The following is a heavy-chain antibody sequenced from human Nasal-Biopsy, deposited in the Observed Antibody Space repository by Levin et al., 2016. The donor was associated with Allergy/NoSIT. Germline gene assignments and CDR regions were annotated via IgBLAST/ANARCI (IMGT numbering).Heavy chain of an antibody. J-gene: IGHJ4*02. CDR3: ARGFYFGSSGDVFDF. Sequence: KVSCKGSGYSFTNYWIGWVRQLPGKGLEWMGVIYPGDSDTRNSPDDSDTRYSPSFQGQVTISADKSINTAYLQWSSLKPSDGAMYYCARGFYFGSSGDVFDFWGQGTLVTVSS. D-gene: IGHD3-22*01. CDR2: IYPGDSDT. CDR1: GYSFTNYW. V-gene: IGHV5-51*01.